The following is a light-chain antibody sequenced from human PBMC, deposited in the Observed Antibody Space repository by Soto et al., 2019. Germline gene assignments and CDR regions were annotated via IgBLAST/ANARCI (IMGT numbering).Light chain of an antibody. CDR1: QSVNIY. Sequence: EMVLKQSPGTLSLSPGERATLSCRASQSVNIYLAWYQQKPGQAPRLLIYDASNRATGIPARFSGSGSGTDFTLTISSLEPEDIAVYYCQQRSNWRVTFGGGSKA. CDR3: QQRSNWRVT. CDR2: DAS. V-gene: IGKV3-11*01. J-gene: IGKJ4*01.